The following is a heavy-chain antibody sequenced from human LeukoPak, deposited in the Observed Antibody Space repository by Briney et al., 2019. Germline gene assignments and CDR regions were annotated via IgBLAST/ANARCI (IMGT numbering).Heavy chain of an antibody. CDR1: GVPISNYY. CDR3: TRAVAGHPD. V-gene: IGHV4-34*01. D-gene: IGHD6-19*01. Sequence: SETLSLTCGVSGVPISNYYWSWVRQSPTQGLEWIGEINHSGYTNYNPSLKSRVTMSIDTSKNQFSLKLTSVTAADAGVYYCTRAVAGHPDWGQGTLVTVSS. CDR2: INHSGYT. J-gene: IGHJ4*02.